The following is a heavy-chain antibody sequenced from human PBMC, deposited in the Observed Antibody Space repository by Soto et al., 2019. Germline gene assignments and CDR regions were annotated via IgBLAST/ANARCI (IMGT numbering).Heavy chain of an antibody. CDR2: IKQDGSEK. Sequence: EVQLVESGGGLVQPGGSLRLSCAASGFIFSSYWMSWVRQAPGKGLEWVANIKQDGSEKYYVDSVKGRFTISRDNAKNSLYLQMNSLRVEDTAVYYCASLTQRAGMGYYYGMDVWGQGPTVTVSS. D-gene: IGHD1-1*01. CDR1: GFIFSSYW. J-gene: IGHJ6*02. CDR3: ASLTQRAGMGYYYGMDV. V-gene: IGHV3-7*01.